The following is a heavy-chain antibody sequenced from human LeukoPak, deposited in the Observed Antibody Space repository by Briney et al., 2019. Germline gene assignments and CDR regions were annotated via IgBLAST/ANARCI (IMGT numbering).Heavy chain of an antibody. CDR1: GFTFSSYA. D-gene: IGHD3-9*01. Sequence: GGSLRLSCAASGFTFSSYAMSWVRQAPGKGLEWVSPISGSGGSTYYADSVKGRFTISRDNSKNTLYLQMNSLRAEDTAVYYCAKDREDYDILTGFDYWGQGTLVTVSS. CDR3: AKDREDYDILTGFDY. J-gene: IGHJ4*02. CDR2: ISGSGGST. V-gene: IGHV3-23*01.